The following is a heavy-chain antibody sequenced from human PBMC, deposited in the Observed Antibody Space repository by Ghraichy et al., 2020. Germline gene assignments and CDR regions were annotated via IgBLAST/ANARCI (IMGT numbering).Heavy chain of an antibody. Sequence: GGSLRLSCAASGFTFSSYSMNWVRQAPGKGLEWVSSISSSSSYIYYADSVKGRFTISRDNAKNSLYLQMNSLRAEDTAVYYCARGWAAAGIDYFDYWGQGTLVTVSS. J-gene: IGHJ4*02. CDR3: ARGWAAAGIDYFDY. CDR1: GFTFSSYS. D-gene: IGHD6-13*01. CDR2: ISSSSSYI. V-gene: IGHV3-21*01.